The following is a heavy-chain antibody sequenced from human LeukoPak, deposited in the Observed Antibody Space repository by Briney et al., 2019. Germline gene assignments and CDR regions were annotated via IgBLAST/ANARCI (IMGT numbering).Heavy chain of an antibody. D-gene: IGHD3-3*01. J-gene: IGHJ6*02. Sequence: PSETLSLTCAVSGGSIISGGYSWSWIRQPPGKGLEWIGYIYHSGSTYYNPSLKSRVTISVDRSKNQFSLKLSSVTAADTAVYYCARGAYDLWSGRGDGMDVWGQGTTVTVSS. CDR2: IYHSGST. V-gene: IGHV4-30-2*01. CDR1: GGSIISGGYS. CDR3: ARGAYDLWSGRGDGMDV.